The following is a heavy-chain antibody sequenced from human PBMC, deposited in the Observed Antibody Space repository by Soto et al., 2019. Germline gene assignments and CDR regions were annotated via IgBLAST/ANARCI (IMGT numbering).Heavy chain of an antibody. V-gene: IGHV1-69*08. CDR2: IIPILGIA. CDR3: AGDGMGYYDYFDY. CDR1: GGTFSSYT. J-gene: IGHJ4*02. Sequence: QVQLVQSGAEVKKPGSSVKVSCKASGGTFSSYTISWVRQAPGQGLEWMGRIIPILGIANYAQKFQGRVTIPADKSTSTAYMELSSRRSEDTAVYYCAGDGMGYYDYFDYWGQGTLVTVSS. D-gene: IGHD3-10*01.